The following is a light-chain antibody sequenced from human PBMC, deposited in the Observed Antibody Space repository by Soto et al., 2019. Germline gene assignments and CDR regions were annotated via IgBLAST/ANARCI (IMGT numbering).Light chain of an antibody. Sequence: QSVLTQPGSVSGSPGQSITISCTGTSSDVGAYNYVSWYQQHPGKAPKLTIYEVSNRPSGVSNRFSGSKSGNTASLTISGLQAEDEADYYCSSYTTSSTYVFGPGTKVTVL. CDR3: SSYTTSSTYV. J-gene: IGLJ1*01. V-gene: IGLV2-14*03. CDR2: EVS. CDR1: SSDVGAYNY.